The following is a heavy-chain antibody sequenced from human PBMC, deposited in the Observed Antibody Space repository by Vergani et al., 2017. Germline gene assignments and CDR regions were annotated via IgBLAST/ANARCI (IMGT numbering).Heavy chain of an antibody. J-gene: IGHJ6*03. Sequence: QVQLQESGPGLVKPSQTLSLTCTVSGGSISSGDYYWSWIRQPPGKGLEWIGYSYYSGSTYCNPSLKSRVTISVDTSKNQFSLKLSSVTAADTAVYYCARVDLGIYYYYMDVWGKGTTVTVSS. CDR1: GGSISSGDYY. D-gene: IGHD7-27*01. CDR3: ARVDLGIYYYYMDV. V-gene: IGHV4-30-4*01. CDR2: SYYSGST.